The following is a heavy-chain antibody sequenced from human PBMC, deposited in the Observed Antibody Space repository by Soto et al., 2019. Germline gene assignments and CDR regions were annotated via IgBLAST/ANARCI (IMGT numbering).Heavy chain of an antibody. V-gene: IGHV3-7*01. CDR3: VRDDYRRNNDFWSGHYTTDAFDI. Sequence: EVQLVESGGGLVQPGGSLRLSCAASGFTFSRYWMSWVRQAPGKGLEWVANIKQDGSEKYYVESVKGRFTMSRDNTKNSLYLQMNSLRAEDTAVDYCVRDDYRRNNDFWSGHYTTDAFDIWGQGRMVPVSS. CDR1: GFTFSRYW. CDR2: IKQDGSEK. D-gene: IGHD3-3*01. J-gene: IGHJ3*02.